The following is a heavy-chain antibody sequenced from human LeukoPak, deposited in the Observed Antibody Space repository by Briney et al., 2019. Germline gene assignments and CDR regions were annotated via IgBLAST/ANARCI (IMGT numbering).Heavy chain of an antibody. Sequence: PSETLSLTCTVSGGSISSGDYYWSWIRQPPGKGLEWIGYIYYNENTYYNPSLKSRVTISVDTSKNQFSLKLSSVTAADTAVYYCAREPLKMTTVTTGWGSLDYWGQGTLVTVSS. CDR3: AREPLKMTTVTTGWGSLDY. CDR1: GGSISSGDYY. J-gene: IGHJ4*02. CDR2: IYYNENT. V-gene: IGHV4-30-4*01. D-gene: IGHD4-17*01.